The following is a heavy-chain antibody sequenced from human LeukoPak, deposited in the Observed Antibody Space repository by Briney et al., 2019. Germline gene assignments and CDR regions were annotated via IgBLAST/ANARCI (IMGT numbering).Heavy chain of an antibody. J-gene: IGHJ4*02. CDR1: GGSFSGYY. CDR2: INHSGST. CDR3: ARTNPLRY. Sequence: SETLSLTCAVYGGSFSGYYWSWIRQPPGKGLEWIGEINHSGSTNYNPSLKSRVTISVDTSKNQFSLTLSSVTAADTAVYYCARTNPLRYWGQGTLVTVSS. V-gene: IGHV4-34*01.